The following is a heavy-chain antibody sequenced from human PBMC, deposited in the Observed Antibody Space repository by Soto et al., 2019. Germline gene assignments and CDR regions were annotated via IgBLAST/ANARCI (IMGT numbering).Heavy chain of an antibody. V-gene: IGHV3-23*01. Sequence: GGSLRLSCAASGFTFSSYAMNWVRQAPGKGLEWVSAITSSGISTYYADSVKGRFTISRDNPKNALYLQLNTLRAEDTAVYYCAKLEVNWDHSDYWGQGTLVTVSS. J-gene: IGHJ4*02. D-gene: IGHD7-27*01. CDR2: ITSSGIST. CDR3: AKLEVNWDHSDY. CDR1: GFTFSSYA.